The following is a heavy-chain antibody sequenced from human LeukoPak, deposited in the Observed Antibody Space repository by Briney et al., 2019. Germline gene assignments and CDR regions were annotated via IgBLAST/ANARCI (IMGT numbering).Heavy chain of an antibody. D-gene: IGHD4-17*01. CDR1: GGSFSGYY. CDR2: INHSEST. CDR3: ARERYYGDYGLDY. V-gene: IGHV4-34*01. J-gene: IGHJ4*02. Sequence: PSETLSLTCAVYGGSFSGYYWSWIRQPPGKGLEWIGEINHSESTNYNPSLKSRVTISVDTSKNQFSLKLSSVTAADTAVYYCARERYYGDYGLDYWGQGTLVTVSS.